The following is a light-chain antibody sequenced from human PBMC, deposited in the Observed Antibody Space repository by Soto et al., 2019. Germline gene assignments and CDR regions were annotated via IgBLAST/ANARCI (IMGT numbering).Light chain of an antibody. CDR2: GAS. Sequence: EIVLTQSPGTLSLSPGERATLSCRASQSVNSNFLAWYQQKPGQAPRLLISGASNRATGIPDRFSGSGSGTDFTLTISSLQSEDFAVYYCQQYNNWWTFGQGTKVDIK. CDR1: QSVNSNF. J-gene: IGKJ1*01. V-gene: IGKV3-20*01. CDR3: QQYNNWWT.